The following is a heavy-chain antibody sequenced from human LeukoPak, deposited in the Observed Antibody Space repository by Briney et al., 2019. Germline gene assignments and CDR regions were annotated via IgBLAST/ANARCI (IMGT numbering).Heavy chain of an antibody. V-gene: IGHV3-21*01. CDR2: ISSSSSYI. D-gene: IGHD6-19*01. J-gene: IGHJ6*03. Sequence: PGGSLRLSCAASGFTFSSYAMSWVRQAPGKGLEWVSSISSSSSYIYYADSVKGRFTISRDNAKNSLYLQMNSLRAEDTAVYYCARGDAVGIRPYYYMDVWGKGTTVTVSS. CDR1: GFTFSSYA. CDR3: ARGDAVGIRPYYYMDV.